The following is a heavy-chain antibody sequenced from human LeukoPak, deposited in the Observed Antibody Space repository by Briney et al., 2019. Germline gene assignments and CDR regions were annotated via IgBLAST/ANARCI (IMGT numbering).Heavy chain of an antibody. CDR2: INPNSGGT. V-gene: IGHV1-2*06. CDR3: AREIGRQLWLLNY. D-gene: IGHD5-18*01. CDR1: GYTFTGYY. Sequence: ASVKVSCKASGYTFTGYYMHWVRPAPGQGLEWMGRINPNSGGTNYAQKFQGRVTMTRDTSISTAYMELSRLRSDDTAVYYCAREIGRQLWLLNYWGQGTLVTVSS. J-gene: IGHJ4*02.